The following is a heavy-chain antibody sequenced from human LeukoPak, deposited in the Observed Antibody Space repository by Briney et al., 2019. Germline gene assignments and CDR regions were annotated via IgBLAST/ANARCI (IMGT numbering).Heavy chain of an antibody. Sequence: PSETLSLTCTVSGYSITSGYYWGWIRQPPGKGLEWIGSIYYSGSTYYNPSLKSRVTISVDTSKNQFSLKLSSVTAADTAVYYCSRGGEGYGDYEFDYWGKGTTVTISS. CDR1: GYSITSGYY. CDR2: IYYSGST. D-gene: IGHD4-17*01. J-gene: IGHJ6*04. V-gene: IGHV4-38-2*02. CDR3: SRGGEGYGDYEFDY.